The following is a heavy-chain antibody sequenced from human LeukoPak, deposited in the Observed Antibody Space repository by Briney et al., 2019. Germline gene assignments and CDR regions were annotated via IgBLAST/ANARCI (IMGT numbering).Heavy chain of an antibody. Sequence: PGRSLRLSCAASRFTFSSYGMHWVRQAPGKGLEWAAVISYDGSNKYYADSVKGRFTISRDNSKNTLYLQMNSLRAEDTAVYYCAKDLRELLGSYYYGMDVWGKGTTVTVSS. CDR1: RFTFSSYG. V-gene: IGHV3-30*18. J-gene: IGHJ6*04. D-gene: IGHD3-10*01. CDR3: AKDLRELLGSYYYGMDV. CDR2: ISYDGSNK.